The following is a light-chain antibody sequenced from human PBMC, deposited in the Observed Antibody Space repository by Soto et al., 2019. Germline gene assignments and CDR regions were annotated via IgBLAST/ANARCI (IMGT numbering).Light chain of an antibody. V-gene: IGLV4-69*01. CDR2: LNSDGSH. Sequence: QLVLTQSPSASASLGASVKLTCTLSSGHSNYAIAWHQQQSEKGPRYLMKLNSDGSHSKGDGIPDRFSGSSSGAERYLTISSLQSEDEADYYCQTWGSGIVVFGGGNKLTDL. J-gene: IGLJ2*01. CDR3: QTWGSGIVV. CDR1: SGHSNYA.